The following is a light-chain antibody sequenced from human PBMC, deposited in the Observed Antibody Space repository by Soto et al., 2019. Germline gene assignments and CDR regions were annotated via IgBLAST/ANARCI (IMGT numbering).Light chain of an antibody. CDR1: QSVSSSY. Sequence: VSTQTPGTLSLSPGERATLSCRASQSVSSSYLAWYQQKPGQAPRLLIYGASSRATGIPDRFSGSGSGTDFTLTISRLEPEDFAVYYCQQYGSSRTFGEGTKVAIK. CDR2: GAS. V-gene: IGKV3-20*01. CDR3: QQYGSSRT. J-gene: IGKJ1*01.